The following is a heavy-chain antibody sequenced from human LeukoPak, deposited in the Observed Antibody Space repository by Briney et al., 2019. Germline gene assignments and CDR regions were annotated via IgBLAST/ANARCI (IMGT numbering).Heavy chain of an antibody. J-gene: IGHJ6*03. CDR2: IHNDGTQG. V-gene: IGHV3-33*06. D-gene: IGHD2-21*02. CDR1: GFTFSRLW. CDR3: AKEGDEFRGYLDV. Sequence: PGTSLRVSCAASGFTFSRLWMQWVRQAPGKGLEWVAVIHNDGTQGQYGESVKRRFTISKDNSQNTLHLQLNNLRDADTGVYYCAKEGDEFRGYLDVWGKGTTVTVSS.